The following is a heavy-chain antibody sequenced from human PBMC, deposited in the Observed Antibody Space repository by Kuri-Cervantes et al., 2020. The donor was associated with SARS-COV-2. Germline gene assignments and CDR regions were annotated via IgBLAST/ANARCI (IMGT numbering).Heavy chain of an antibody. CDR2: IIPILGIA. D-gene: IGHD1-20*01. V-gene: IGHV1-69*10. CDR3: AKDINWNTYYYYYGMDV. J-gene: IGHJ6*02. Sequence: SVKVSCKASGGTFSSYAISWVRQAPGQGLEWMGGIIPILGIANYAQKFQGRVTITADKSTSTAYMELNSLRAEDTAVYYCAKDINWNTYYYYYGMDVWGQGTTVTVSS. CDR1: GGTFSSYA.